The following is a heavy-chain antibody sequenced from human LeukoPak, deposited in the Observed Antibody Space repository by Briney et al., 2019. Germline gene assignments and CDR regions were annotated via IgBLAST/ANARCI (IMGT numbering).Heavy chain of an antibody. J-gene: IGHJ3*02. Sequence: GESLRLSCAASGFTFSSYSMNWVRQAPGKGLEWVSSISSSSSYIYYADSVKGRFTISRDNAKNSLYLQMNSLRAEDTAVYYCAREKITMIGDAFDIWGQGTMVTVSS. V-gene: IGHV3-21*01. CDR1: GFTFSSYS. D-gene: IGHD3-22*01. CDR3: AREKITMIGDAFDI. CDR2: ISSSSSYI.